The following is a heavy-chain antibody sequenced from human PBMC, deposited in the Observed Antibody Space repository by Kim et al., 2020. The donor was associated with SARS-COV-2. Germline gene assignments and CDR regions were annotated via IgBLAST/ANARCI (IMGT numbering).Heavy chain of an antibody. D-gene: IGHD2-15*01. Sequence: SRVTISVDTSKNQFSLKLSSVTAADTAVYYCASPNRNCSGGSCYGNWFDPWGQGTLVTVSS. J-gene: IGHJ5*02. CDR3: ASPNRNCSGGSCYGNWFDP. V-gene: IGHV4-34*01.